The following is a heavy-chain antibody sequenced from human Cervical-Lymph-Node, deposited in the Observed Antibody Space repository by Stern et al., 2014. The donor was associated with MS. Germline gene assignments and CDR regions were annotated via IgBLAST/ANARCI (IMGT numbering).Heavy chain of an antibody. CDR2: VRTYDGNK. D-gene: IGHD2-8*02. CDR1: GHTFTSHG. CDR3: ARDALVVYSRGSFGVDYQHYGMDV. J-gene: IGHJ6*02. Sequence: QVPLGQSGAEVKKPGASVTVSCKASGHTFTSHGIRWERKPPGQGPEWMGWVRTYDGNKNYAQKFQGRVTKTIDLAASTAYMEMGSLRSDDTAVYYCARDALVVYSRGSFGVDYQHYGMDVWGQGTTVTVSS. V-gene: IGHV1-18*01.